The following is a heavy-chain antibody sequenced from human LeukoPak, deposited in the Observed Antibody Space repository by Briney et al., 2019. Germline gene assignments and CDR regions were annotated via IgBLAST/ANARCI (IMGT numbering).Heavy chain of an antibody. J-gene: IGHJ4*02. CDR3: ARVPLHFQGGEYYFDY. Sequence: GGSLRLSCAASGFTFSSYGMHWVRQAPGKGLEWVSGINWNGGSTGYADSVKGRFTISRDNAKNSLYLQMNSLRAEDTALYYCARVPLHFQGGEYYFDYWGQGTLVTVSS. V-gene: IGHV3-20*04. D-gene: IGHD3-16*01. CDR2: INWNGGST. CDR1: GFTFSSYG.